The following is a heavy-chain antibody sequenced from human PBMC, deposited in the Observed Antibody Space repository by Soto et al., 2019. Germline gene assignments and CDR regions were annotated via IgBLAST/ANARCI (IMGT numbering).Heavy chain of an antibody. J-gene: IGHJ4*02. V-gene: IGHV1-46*01. CDR2: INAGGGYT. Sequence: ASVKVSCKASGYSFTNYYMHWVRQAPGQGLEWMGTINAGGGYTTYAQRFQGRVTMTRDTSTSTVSMQMNSLRAEDTAVYYCARYYYDSSGYYPHWGQGTLVTVSS. CDR3: ARYYYDSSGYYPH. D-gene: IGHD3-22*01. CDR1: GYSFTNYY.